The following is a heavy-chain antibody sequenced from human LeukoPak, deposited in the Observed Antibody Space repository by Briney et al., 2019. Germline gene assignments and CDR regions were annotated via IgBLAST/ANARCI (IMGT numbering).Heavy chain of an antibody. CDR2: IYPGDSDT. CDR3: ARDYCGGDCYPPYFVY. J-gene: IGHJ4*01. V-gene: IGHV5-51*01. D-gene: IGHD2-21*02. CDR1: GYSFTSYW. Sequence: GESLKISCKGSGYSFTSYWIGWVRQMPGKGLEWMGIIYPGDSDTRYSPSFQGQVTISADKSISTAYLQWSSLKASDTAMYYCARDYCGGDCYPPYFVYWGHGTLVTVSS.